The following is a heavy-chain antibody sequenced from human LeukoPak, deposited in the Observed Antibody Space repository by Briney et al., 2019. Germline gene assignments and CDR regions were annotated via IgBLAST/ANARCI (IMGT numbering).Heavy chain of an antibody. Sequence: SETLSLTCTVSGGSISPYYWCWIRQPPGKGLEWIGYISYSGSTNYNPSLKSRVTISVDTSKNQFSLKLNSVTAADTAVYYCTRDRRDGYNYVDYWGQGTLVTVSS. J-gene: IGHJ4*02. CDR1: GGSISPYY. CDR3: TRDRRDGYNYVDY. CDR2: ISYSGST. D-gene: IGHD5-24*01. V-gene: IGHV4-59*01.